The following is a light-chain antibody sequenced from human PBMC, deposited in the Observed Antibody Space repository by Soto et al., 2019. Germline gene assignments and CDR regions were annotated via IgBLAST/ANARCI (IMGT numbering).Light chain of an antibody. Sequence: EIVLTQSPGTLSLSPGERATLSCRASQTINNYVAWYQQKPSQAPRVLIYDSSIRATGVPDRFSGSGSGTDFILTISRLAPEDFAVYYCQQYVDSPETFGGGTKVEIK. CDR3: QQYVDSPET. J-gene: IGKJ4*01. CDR2: DSS. V-gene: IGKV3-20*01. CDR1: QTINNY.